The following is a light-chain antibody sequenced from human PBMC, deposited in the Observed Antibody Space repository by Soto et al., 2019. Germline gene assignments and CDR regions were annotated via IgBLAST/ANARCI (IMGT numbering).Light chain of an antibody. J-gene: IGKJ5*01. V-gene: IGKV3-11*01. CDR3: QQRSNWPPIT. CDR1: PSIRSY. Sequence: IVFTQSTATLSLSPGERATPSCQASPSIRSYLAWYQQKPGQAPRLLIYDASNRATGIPARFSGSGSGTDFTLTISSLEAEDFAVYYCQQRSNWPPITFGQGTRLEIK. CDR2: DAS.